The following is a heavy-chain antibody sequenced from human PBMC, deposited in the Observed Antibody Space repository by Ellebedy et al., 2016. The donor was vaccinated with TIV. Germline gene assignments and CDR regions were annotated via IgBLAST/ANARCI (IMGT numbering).Heavy chain of an antibody. D-gene: IGHD5-18*01. Sequence: AASVKVSCKASGYTFTGYYMHWVRQAPGQGLEWMGWINPNSGGTNYAQKFQGRVTMTRDTSISTAYMELSRLRSDDTAVYYCARGAKQIQLWGENWGQGTLVSVSS. CDR2: INPNSGGT. V-gene: IGHV1-2*02. CDR3: ARGAKQIQLWGEN. CDR1: GYTFTGYY. J-gene: IGHJ4*02.